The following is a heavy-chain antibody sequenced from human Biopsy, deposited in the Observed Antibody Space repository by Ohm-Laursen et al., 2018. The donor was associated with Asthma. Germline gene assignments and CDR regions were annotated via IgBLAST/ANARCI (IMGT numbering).Heavy chain of an antibody. CDR3: ARGYSGSDRIVYYYSGLEV. CDR1: GGTFSSNS. J-gene: IGHJ6*02. V-gene: IGHV1-69*13. D-gene: IGHD5-12*01. Sequence: SVKVSCKASGGTFSSNSINWVRQAPGQGLEWMGGLIPVLGTPDHAQMFEGRVTITADESTSTAYMELSNLSSEDTAVYYCARGYSGSDRIVYYYSGLEVWGQGTTVTVSS. CDR2: LIPVLGTP.